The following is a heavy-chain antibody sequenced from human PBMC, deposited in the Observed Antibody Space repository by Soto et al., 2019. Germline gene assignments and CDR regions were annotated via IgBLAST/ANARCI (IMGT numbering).Heavy chain of an antibody. CDR2: ISAHNGNT. CDR3: ARGRYGDY. Sequence: QVHLVQSGAEVKKPGASVKVSCKGSGYGFTTYGITWVRQAPGQGLEWMAWISAHNGNTNYAQKPQGRVTVTRDTTPSTAYMALRSLRSDHTAVYYCARGRYGDYWGEGALVTVSS. J-gene: IGHJ4*02. D-gene: IGHD1-1*01. CDR1: GYGFTTYG. V-gene: IGHV1-18*01.